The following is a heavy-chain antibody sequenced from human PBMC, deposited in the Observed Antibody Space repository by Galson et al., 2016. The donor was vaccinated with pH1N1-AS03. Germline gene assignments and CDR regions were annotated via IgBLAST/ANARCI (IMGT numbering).Heavy chain of an antibody. J-gene: IGHJ3*02. CDR2: ISPYNGNT. Sequence: SVKVSCKASDSTFSTFGFGWVRQAPGQGLEWMGGISPYNGNTKYAQRVQGRATMTSDTSTTTAYLELWSLRPEDTAVYYCVSGSSVAFDIWGQGRMGTVSS. D-gene: IGHD3-10*01. V-gene: IGHV1-18*04. CDR3: VSGSSVAFDI. CDR1: DSTFSTFG.